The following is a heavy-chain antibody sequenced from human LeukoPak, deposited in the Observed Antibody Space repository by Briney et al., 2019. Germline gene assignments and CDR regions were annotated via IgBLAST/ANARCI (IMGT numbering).Heavy chain of an antibody. CDR1: GGSMRGYY. CDR2: IYITGDV. J-gene: IGHJ4*02. V-gene: IGHV4-59*12. D-gene: IGHD7-27*01. CDR3: ARMTAGGLHWGYLDY. Sequence: SETLSLTCTVSGGSMRGYYWSRIRQPPGETLEWIGHIYITGDVNYSPSLRSRVTISIDSSKNQVSLQLSSVTAADTAVYYCARMTAGGLHWGYLDYWGQGTLVAVSS.